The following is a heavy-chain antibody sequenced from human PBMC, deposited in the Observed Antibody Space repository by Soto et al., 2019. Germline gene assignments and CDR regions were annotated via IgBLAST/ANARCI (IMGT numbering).Heavy chain of an antibody. CDR2: TYYRSKWYN. CDR3: ARDLYYDFWSGGVEWFAP. Sequence: SQTLSLTCAISGDSVSSNSAAWNWIRRSPSRGLEWLGRTYYRSKWYNDYAVSVKSRITINPDTSKNQFSLQLNSVTPEDTAVYYCARDLYYDFWSGGVEWFAPWGQGTLVTVSS. CDR1: GDSVSSNSAA. J-gene: IGHJ5*02. D-gene: IGHD3-3*01. V-gene: IGHV6-1*01.